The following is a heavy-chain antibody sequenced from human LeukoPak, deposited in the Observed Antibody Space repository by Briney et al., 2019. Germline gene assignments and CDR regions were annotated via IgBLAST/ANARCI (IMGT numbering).Heavy chain of an antibody. CDR2: IYWNDDK. J-gene: IGHJ4*02. CDR3: AHRLKTRVGATEAAFDY. D-gene: IGHD1-26*01. V-gene: IGHV2-5*01. CDR1: GFSLSTSGVG. Sequence: SGPTLLHPTPTLTLTCTFSGFSLSTSGVGVGWIRQPPGKALEWLALIYWNDDKRYSPSLKSRLTITKDTSKNQVVLTMTNMDPVDTATYYCAHRLKTRVGATEAAFDYWGQGTLVTVSS.